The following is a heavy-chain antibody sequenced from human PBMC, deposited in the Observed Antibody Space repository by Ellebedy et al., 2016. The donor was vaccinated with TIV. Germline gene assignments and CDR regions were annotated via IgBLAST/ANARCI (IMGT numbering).Heavy chain of an antibody. CDR3: AKESGSYRGDFDY. CDR2: ISHTGSRT. J-gene: IGHJ4*02. V-gene: IGHV3-23*01. CDR1: GFSFSSYA. D-gene: IGHD1-26*01. Sequence: GESLKISCAASGFSFSSYAMSWVRQAPGKGLEWVSTISHTGSRTYYANSVEGRFIISRDNSKNTLYLQMNSLRAEDTAVYYCAKESGSYRGDFDYWGQGTLVTVSS.